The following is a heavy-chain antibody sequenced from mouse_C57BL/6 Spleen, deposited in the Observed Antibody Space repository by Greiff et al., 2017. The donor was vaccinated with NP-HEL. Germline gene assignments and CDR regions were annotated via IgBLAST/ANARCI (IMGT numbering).Heavy chain of an antibody. CDR2: ISYSGST. J-gene: IGHJ3*01. V-gene: IGHV3-1*01. Sequence: EVQLQQSGPGMVKPSQSLSLTCTVTGYSITSGYDWHWIRHFPGNKLEWMGYISYSGSTNYNPSLKSRISITHDTSKNHFFLKLNSVTTEDTATYYCARAGNWFAYWGQGTLVTVSA. CDR1: GYSITSGYD. CDR3: ARAGNWFAY. D-gene: IGHD2-1*01.